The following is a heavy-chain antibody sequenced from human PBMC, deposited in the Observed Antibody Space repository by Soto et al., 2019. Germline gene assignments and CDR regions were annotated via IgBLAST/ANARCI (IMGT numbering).Heavy chain of an antibody. D-gene: IGHD1-26*01. CDR1: GFTFTNYA. V-gene: IGHV3-23*01. CDR3: AKDMLGTYSDFFDS. CDR2: VSGGGGST. J-gene: IGHJ4*02. Sequence: EVQLLKSGGGLVQPGGSLRLSCAASGFTFTNYAMSWVRQAPGKGLEWVSSVSGGGGSTYYADSVKGRFTISRDNSKNTLFLQMSSLRAEDTAIYYCAKDMLGTYSDFFDSWGQGTLVTVSS.